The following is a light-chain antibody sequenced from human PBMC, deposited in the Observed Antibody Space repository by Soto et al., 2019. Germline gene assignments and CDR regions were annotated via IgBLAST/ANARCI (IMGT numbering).Light chain of an antibody. Sequence: EIVLTQSPGTLSLSAGERPTLSCRASQSVSSTYFAWYQQKPGQAPRLLIYGASNRATGIPDRFSGSGSGTDFTLTISSLEPEDFAVYYCQQRSNWPTFGPGTKVDIK. CDR3: QQRSNWPT. J-gene: IGKJ3*01. CDR2: GAS. CDR1: QSVSSTY. V-gene: IGKV3D-20*02.